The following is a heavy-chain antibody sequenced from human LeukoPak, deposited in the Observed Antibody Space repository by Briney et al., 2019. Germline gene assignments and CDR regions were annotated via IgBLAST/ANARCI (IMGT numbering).Heavy chain of an antibody. CDR2: ISGSRGST. J-gene: IGHJ3*02. Sequence: GGSLRLSCAASGFTFSSYAMSWVRQAPGKGLEWVSAISGSRGSTYYADSVKGRFTISRDNSKNTLYLQMNSLRAEDTAVYYCADIVVVPAAHRSDAFDIWGQGTMVTVSS. CDR1: GFTFSSYA. CDR3: ADIVVVPAAHRSDAFDI. V-gene: IGHV3-23*01. D-gene: IGHD2-2*01.